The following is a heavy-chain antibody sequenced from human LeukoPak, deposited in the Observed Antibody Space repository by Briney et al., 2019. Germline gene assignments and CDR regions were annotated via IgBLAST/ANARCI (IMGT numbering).Heavy chain of an antibody. CDR2: ISGTSAYI. CDR3: ARGPGYMDV. Sequence: GGSLRLSCNASEFNGFSFSSYTMNWVRQAPGKGLEWVSSISGTSAYIYYGSSVRGRFTISRYNAKNSLFLQMDSLRAEDTAIYYCARGPGYMDVWGSGTTVTVSS. V-gene: IGHV3-21*06. CDR1: EFNGFSFSSYT. J-gene: IGHJ6*03.